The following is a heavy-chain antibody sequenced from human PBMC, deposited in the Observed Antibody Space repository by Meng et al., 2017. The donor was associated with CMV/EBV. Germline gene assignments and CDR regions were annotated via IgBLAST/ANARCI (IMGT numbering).Heavy chain of an antibody. CDR2: IYSGGSST. J-gene: IGHJ6*02. CDR3: AKAFRGTKYSSSPGRTRGGGMDV. Sequence: GESLKISCAASGFTFSSYAMSWVRQAPGKGLEWVSVIYSGGSSTYYADSVKGRFTISRDNSKNTLYLQMNSLRAEDTAVYYCAKAFRGTKYSSSPGRTRGGGMDVWGQGTTVTVSS. CDR1: GFTFSSYA. D-gene: IGHD6-6*01. V-gene: IGHV3-23*03.